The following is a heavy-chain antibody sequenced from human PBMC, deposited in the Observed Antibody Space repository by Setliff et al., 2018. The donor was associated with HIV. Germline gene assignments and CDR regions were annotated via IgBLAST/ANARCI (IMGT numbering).Heavy chain of an antibody. CDR2: ISAYNGNT. CDR1: GYTFTSYG. J-gene: IGHJ6*02. V-gene: IGHV1-18*01. Sequence: ASVKVSCKASGYTFTSYGISWVRQAPGQGLEWMGWISAYNGNTDYAQNFQDRVTMTIDTSTSRAYMELRSLRSDDTAVYFCARLGSGWSDSYYYAMDVWGQGTTVTVSS. CDR3: ARLGSGWSDSYYYAMDV. D-gene: IGHD6-19*01.